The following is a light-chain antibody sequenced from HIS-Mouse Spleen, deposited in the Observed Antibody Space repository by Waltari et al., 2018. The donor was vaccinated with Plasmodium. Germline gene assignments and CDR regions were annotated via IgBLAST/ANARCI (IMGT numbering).Light chain of an antibody. CDR3: SSYAGSNNLV. CDR1: SSDVGGYNY. J-gene: IGLJ2*01. CDR2: EVS. Sequence: QSALTQPPSASGSPGQSVTISCTGTSSDVGGYNYVSWYQQHPGKAPKLMIYEVSKRPSGVPERFSGSMSGNTASLTVSGLQAEDEADYYCSSYAGSNNLVFGGGTKLTVL. V-gene: IGLV2-8*01.